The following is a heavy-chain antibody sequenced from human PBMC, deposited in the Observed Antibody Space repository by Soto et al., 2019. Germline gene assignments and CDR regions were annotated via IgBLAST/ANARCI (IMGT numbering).Heavy chain of an antibody. D-gene: IGHD4-4*01. V-gene: IGHV4-34*01. CDR1: GGSFSGYY. Sequence: SETLSLTCAVYGGSFSGYYWSWIRQPPGKGLEWIGEINHSGSTNYNPSLKSRVTISVDTSKNQFSLKLSSVTAADTAVYYCARGCSNYYPNTLYYYYYMDVWGKGTTVTVSS. CDR3: ARGCSNYYPNTLYYYYYMDV. CDR2: INHSGST. J-gene: IGHJ6*03.